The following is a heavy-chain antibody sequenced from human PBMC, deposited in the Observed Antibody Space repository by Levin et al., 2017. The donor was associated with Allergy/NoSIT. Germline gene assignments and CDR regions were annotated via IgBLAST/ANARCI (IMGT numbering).Heavy chain of an antibody. CDR3: ARDYDFWSGIEGWNYYYYYGMDV. D-gene: IGHD3-3*01. Sequence: GASVKVSCKASGGTFSSYTISWVRQAPGQGLEWMGRIIPILGIANYAQKFQGRVTITADKSTSTAYMELSSLRSEDTAVYYCARDYDFWSGIEGWNYYYYYGMDVWGQGTTVTVSS. V-gene: IGHV1-69*04. CDR1: GGTFSSYT. CDR2: IIPILGIA. J-gene: IGHJ6*02.